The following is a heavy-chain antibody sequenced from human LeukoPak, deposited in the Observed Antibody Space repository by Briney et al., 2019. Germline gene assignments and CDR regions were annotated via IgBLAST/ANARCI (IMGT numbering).Heavy chain of an antibody. V-gene: IGHV3-30*04. CDR2: ISYDGSNK. CDR1: GFTFSSYA. J-gene: IGHJ4*02. CDR3: AKDLILTGYYKPGYYFDY. D-gene: IGHD3-9*01. Sequence: GGSLRLSCAASGFTFSSYAMHWVRQAPGKGLEWVAVISYDGSNKYYADSVKGRFTISRDNSKNTLYLQMNSLRAEDTAVYYCAKDLILTGYYKPGYYFDYWGQGTLVTVSS.